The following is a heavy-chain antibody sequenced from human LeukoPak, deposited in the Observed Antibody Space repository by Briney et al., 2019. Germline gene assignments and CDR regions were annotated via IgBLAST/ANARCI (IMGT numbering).Heavy chain of an antibody. CDR2: ISISGSTI. J-gene: IGHJ5*02. Sequence: GGSLRLSCAASGFTFSSYSMNWVRQAPGKGLEWISYISISGSTIYYADSVKGRFTISRDNAKNSLYLQMDSLRAEDTAVYYCARLGYSSSSNWFDPWGQGTLVTVSS. V-gene: IGHV3-48*04. CDR3: ARLGYSSSSNWFDP. D-gene: IGHD6-6*01. CDR1: GFTFSSYS.